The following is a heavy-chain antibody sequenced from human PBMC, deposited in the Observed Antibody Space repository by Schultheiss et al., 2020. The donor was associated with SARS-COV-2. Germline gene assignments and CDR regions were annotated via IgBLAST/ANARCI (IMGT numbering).Heavy chain of an antibody. D-gene: IGHD1-26*01. Sequence: GGSLRLSCAASGFTFDDYGMSWVRQAPGKGLEWVPGINWNGGSTYYADSVKGRFTISRDNSKNTLYLQMNSLRAEDTAVYYCARVKWELPPDYYYYGMDVWGQGTTVTVSS. V-gene: IGHV3-20*04. CDR3: ARVKWELPPDYYYYGMDV. CDR1: GFTFDDYG. CDR2: INWNGGST. J-gene: IGHJ6*02.